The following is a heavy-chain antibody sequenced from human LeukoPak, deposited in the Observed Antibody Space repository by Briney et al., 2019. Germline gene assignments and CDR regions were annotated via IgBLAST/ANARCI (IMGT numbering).Heavy chain of an antibody. V-gene: IGHV4-39*01. CDR3: ARRDYSTGYPDY. J-gene: IGHJ4*02. Sequence: TETLSLTCTVSGGSISSSSYYWGWIRQPPGKGLEWIGSIYYSGSTYYSPSLKSRVTISVDTSKNQFSLKLSSVTAADTAVYYCARRDYSTGYPDYWGQGTLVTVSS. CDR2: IYYSGST. CDR1: GGSISSSSYY. D-gene: IGHD3-9*01.